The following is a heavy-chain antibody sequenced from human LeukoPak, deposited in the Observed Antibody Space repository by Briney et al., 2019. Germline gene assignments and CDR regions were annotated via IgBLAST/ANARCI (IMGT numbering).Heavy chain of an antibody. V-gene: IGHV3-48*01. CDR3: ARTGIAVAGLDY. J-gene: IGHJ4*02. CDR2: ISSSSTI. CDR1: GFTFSSYN. D-gene: IGHD6-19*01. Sequence: EGSLRLSCAASGFTFSSYNMNWVRQAPGKGLEWVSYISSSSTIYYADSVKGRLTISRDNAKNSLYLQMNSLRAEDTAVYYCARTGIAVAGLDYWGQGTLVTVSS.